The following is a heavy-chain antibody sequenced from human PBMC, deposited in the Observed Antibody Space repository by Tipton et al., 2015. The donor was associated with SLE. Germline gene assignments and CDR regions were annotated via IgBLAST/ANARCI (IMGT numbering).Heavy chain of an antibody. CDR1: GGSISSSSYY. CDR2: IYYSGST. D-gene: IGHD5-18*01. CDR3: ARGSYGSVNWFDP. Sequence: TLSLTCTVSGGSISSSSYYWGWIRQPPGKGLEWIGSIYYSGSTYYNPSLKSRVTISVDTPKNQFSLKLSSVTAADTAVYYCARGSYGSVNWFDPWGQGTLVTVSS. V-gene: IGHV4-39*01. J-gene: IGHJ5*02.